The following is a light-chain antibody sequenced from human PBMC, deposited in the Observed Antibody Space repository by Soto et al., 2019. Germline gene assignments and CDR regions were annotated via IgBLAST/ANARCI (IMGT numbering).Light chain of an antibody. V-gene: IGLV1-40*01. CDR2: ANN. J-gene: IGLJ1*01. Sequence: QSVLTQPPSVSGAPGQRVTISCTGSSSNIGAGYDVQWYQQLPGTAPKLLIYANNNRPSGGPDYVSGSKSGTSASLAITGLQAEDEADYYCQSYDRSLSGYVFGTGTKLTVL. CDR1: SSNIGAGYD. CDR3: QSYDRSLSGYV.